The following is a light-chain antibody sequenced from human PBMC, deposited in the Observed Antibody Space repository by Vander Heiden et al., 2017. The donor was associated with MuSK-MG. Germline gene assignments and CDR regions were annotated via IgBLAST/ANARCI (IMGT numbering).Light chain of an antibody. V-gene: IGLV3-19*01. J-gene: IGLJ2*01. CDR2: GKN. Sequence: SSELTQDPAVSVALVQTVRITCQGDSLRSYYASWYQQKPGQAPVLVIYGKNNRPSGIPDRFSGSSSGNTASLTITGAQAEDEADYYCNSRDSSGNHQVLFGGGTKLTVL. CDR1: SLRSYY. CDR3: NSRDSSGNHQVL.